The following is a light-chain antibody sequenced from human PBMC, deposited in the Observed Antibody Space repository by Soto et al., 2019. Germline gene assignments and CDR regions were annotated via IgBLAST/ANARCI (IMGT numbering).Light chain of an antibody. CDR1: YDLSSR. V-gene: IGKV3-15*01. CDR2: DAS. J-gene: IGKJ4*01. CDR3: QHYTNWPLT. Sequence: EIVMTQSPVTLSVSPGERATISCRASYDLSSRLAWYQEKPGQAPRLLIYDASTRATGVPARFSGSGSGTEFTLTISGLQSEDIAVYYCQHYTNWPLTFGGGTKVEIK.